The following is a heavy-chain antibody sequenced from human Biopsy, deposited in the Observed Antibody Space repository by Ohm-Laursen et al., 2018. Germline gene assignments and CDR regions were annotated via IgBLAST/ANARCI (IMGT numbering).Heavy chain of an antibody. CDR2: ISSRGST. CDR3: ARLYRLDDYWNDDPPDAFDV. V-gene: IGHV4-59*01. J-gene: IGHJ3*01. Sequence: TLSLTWSVSGGSISSDYWSWIRQPPRKGLEWIGYISSRGSTNYNPSLRGRVTITVDTSKNQFSLKLTSVTAADTAVFFCARLYRLDDYWNDDPPDAFDVWGQGTMVTVSS. CDR1: GGSISSDY. D-gene: IGHD3-3*01.